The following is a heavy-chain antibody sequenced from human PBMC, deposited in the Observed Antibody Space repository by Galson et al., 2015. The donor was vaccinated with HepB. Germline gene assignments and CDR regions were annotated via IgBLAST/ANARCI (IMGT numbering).Heavy chain of an antibody. Sequence: SVKVSCKASGYTFTAYYIHWMRQAPGQGLEWMGRINPNSGVTNYAQKFQGWVTMTRDTSISTVSVEVNNLRSDDTAVYYCARAWNFWYFDLWGRGTLVTVSS. CDR3: ARAWNFWYFDL. CDR2: INPNSGVT. J-gene: IGHJ2*01. D-gene: IGHD1-1*01. CDR1: GYTFTAYY. V-gene: IGHV1-2*04.